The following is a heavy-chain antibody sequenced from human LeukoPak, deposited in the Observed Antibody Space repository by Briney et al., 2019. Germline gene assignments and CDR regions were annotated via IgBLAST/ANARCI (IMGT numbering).Heavy chain of an antibody. CDR1: GFTVSSNY. Sequence: GGSLRLSCAASGFTVSSNYMSWVRQAPGKGLEWVANIKQDGSEKYYVDSVKGRFTISRDNAKNSLYLQMNSLRAEDTAVYYCARGPYYYGMDVWGQGTTVTVSS. CDR3: ARGPYYYGMDV. V-gene: IGHV3-7*04. J-gene: IGHJ6*02. CDR2: IKQDGSEK.